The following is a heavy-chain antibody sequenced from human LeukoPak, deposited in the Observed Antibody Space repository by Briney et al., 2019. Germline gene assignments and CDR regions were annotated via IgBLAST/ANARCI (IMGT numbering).Heavy chain of an antibody. CDR2: IYYSGST. V-gene: IGHV4-39*07. D-gene: IGHD5-18*01. CDR3: ARGRMRGYSYGYDY. J-gene: IGHJ4*02. CDR1: GGSISSSSYY. Sequence: SETLSLTCTVSGGSISSSSYYWGWIRQPPGKGLEWIGSIYYSGSTNYNPSLKSRVTISVDTSKNQFSLKLSSVTAADTAVYYCARGRMRGYSYGYDYWGQGTLVTVSS.